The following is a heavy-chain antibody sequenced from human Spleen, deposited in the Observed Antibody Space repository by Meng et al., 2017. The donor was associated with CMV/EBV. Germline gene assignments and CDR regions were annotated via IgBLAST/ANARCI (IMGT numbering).Heavy chain of an antibody. Sequence: GGSLRLSCAASGFTFSSYAMSWVRQAPGKGLEWVSAISGSGGSTYYADSVKGRFTISRDNSKNTLYLQMNSLRAEDTAVYYCAKDYGRGIPGAYGTDVWGQGTTVTVSS. D-gene: IGHD3-16*01. CDR3: AKDYGRGIPGAYGTDV. V-gene: IGHV3-23*01. CDR1: GFTFSSYA. J-gene: IGHJ6*02. CDR2: ISGSGGST.